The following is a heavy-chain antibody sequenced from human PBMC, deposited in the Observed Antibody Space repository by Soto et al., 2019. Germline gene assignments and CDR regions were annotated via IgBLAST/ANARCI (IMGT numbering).Heavy chain of an antibody. CDR3: ARLEGLATISYYFDF. CDR2: IYYRGST. J-gene: IGHJ4*02. V-gene: IGHV4-30-4*01. CDR1: GGSISSGDYY. D-gene: IGHD3-16*02. Sequence: SETLSLTCTVSGGSISSGDYYWSWIRQPPGKGLERIGCIYYRGSTYYNPSLQTRVTISLDTSKNQFSLRLSSVTAADSAVYYCARLEGLATISYYFDFWGQGAQVTVSS.